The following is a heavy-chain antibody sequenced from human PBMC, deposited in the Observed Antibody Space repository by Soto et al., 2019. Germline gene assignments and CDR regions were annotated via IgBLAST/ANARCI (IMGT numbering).Heavy chain of an antibody. V-gene: IGHV1-69*13. J-gene: IGHJ6*02. Sequence: GASVKVSCKASGGSFTYTLSRVRQAPGQGLEWMGGIIPIFGTTNYAQKFQGRVTITADESTKTAYMELSTLRSEDTAVYYCARLHSHGTYGMDVWGQGTTVTVSS. CDR3: ARLHSHGTYGMDV. D-gene: IGHD5-18*01. CDR2: IIPIFGTT. CDR1: GGSFTYT.